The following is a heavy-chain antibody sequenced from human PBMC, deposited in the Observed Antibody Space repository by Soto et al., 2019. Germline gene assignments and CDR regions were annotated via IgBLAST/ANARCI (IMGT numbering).Heavy chain of an antibody. CDR3: ARAPSDCSGGSCYSRDPYYYYYMDV. J-gene: IGHJ6*03. V-gene: IGHV3-33*01. CDR1: GFTFSSYG. CDR2: IWYDGSNK. D-gene: IGHD2-15*01. Sequence: PGGSLRLSCAASGFTFSSYGMHWVRQAPGKGLEWVAVIWYDGSNKYYADSVKGRFTISRDNSKNTLYLQMNSLRAEDTAVYYCARAPSDCSGGSCYSRDPYYYYYMDVWGKGTTVTVSS.